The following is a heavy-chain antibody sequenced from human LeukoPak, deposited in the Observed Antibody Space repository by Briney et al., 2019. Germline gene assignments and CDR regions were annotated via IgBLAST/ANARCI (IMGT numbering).Heavy chain of an antibody. Sequence: GGSLRLSCAASGFTFSSYSMNWVRQAPGKGLEWVSSISSSSSYIYYADSVKGRFTISRDNAKKSLYLQMNSLRAEDTAVYYCASTRLRIAVAGTVFDPWGQGTLVTVSS. CDR1: GFTFSSYS. CDR2: ISSSSSYI. V-gene: IGHV3-21*01. D-gene: IGHD6-19*01. CDR3: ASTRLRIAVAGTVFDP. J-gene: IGHJ5*02.